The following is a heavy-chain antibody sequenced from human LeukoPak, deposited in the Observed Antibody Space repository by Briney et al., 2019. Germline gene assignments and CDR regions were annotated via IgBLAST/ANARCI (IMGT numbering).Heavy chain of an antibody. CDR1: GYTFTSYG. J-gene: IGHJ6*03. V-gene: IGHV1-18*01. CDR3: ARRYSSSWSVYYYYYYMDV. D-gene: IGHD6-13*01. Sequence: ASVRVSCKASGYTFTSYGISWVRQAPGQGLEWMGWISAYNGNTNYAQKLQGRVTMTTDTSTSTAYMELRSLRSDDTAVYYCARRYSSSWSVYYYYYYMDVWGKGTTVTVSS. CDR2: ISAYNGNT.